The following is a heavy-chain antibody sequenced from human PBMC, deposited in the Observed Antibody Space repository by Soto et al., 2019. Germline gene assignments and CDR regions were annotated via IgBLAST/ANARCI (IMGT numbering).Heavy chain of an antibody. D-gene: IGHD6-6*01. V-gene: IGHV1-18*01. CDR3: ARLLSTSVHFFAY. J-gene: IGHJ4*02. Sequence: GQGLEWMGWISAYNGTTNYAQKLQGRVTMTTDTSTSTAYMELRSLRSDDTAVYYCARLLSTSVHFFAYWGKGTLVTVSS. CDR2: ISAYNGTT.